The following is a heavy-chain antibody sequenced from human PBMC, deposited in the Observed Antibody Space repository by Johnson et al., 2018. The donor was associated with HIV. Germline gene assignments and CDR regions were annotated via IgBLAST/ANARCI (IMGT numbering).Heavy chain of an antibody. V-gene: IGHV3-30-3*01. CDR2: IRYDGSNK. J-gene: IGHJ3*02. CDR1: GFTFSSYA. Sequence: QMMLVESGGGVVQPGRSLRLSCAASGFTFSSYAMHWVRQAPGKGLEWVAFIRYDGSNKYYADSVKGRFTISRDNSKNTLYLQMNSLRAEDTAVYYCARDLSVESYQLLSVFSYAFDIWGQGTMVTVSS. D-gene: IGHD2-2*01. CDR3: ARDLSVESYQLLSVFSYAFDI.